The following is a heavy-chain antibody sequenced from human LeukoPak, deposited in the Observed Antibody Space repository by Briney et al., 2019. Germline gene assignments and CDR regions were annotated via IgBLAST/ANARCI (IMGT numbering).Heavy chain of an antibody. J-gene: IGHJ5*02. Sequence: SETLSLTCTVSGGSISSGGYHWSWIRQHPGKGLEWIGYIYYSGSTYYNPSLKSRVTISVDTSKNQFSLKLSSVTAADTAVYYCARGVSVKNYDFWSGYYHNWFDPWGQGTLVTVSS. CDR1: GGSISSGGYH. D-gene: IGHD3-3*01. V-gene: IGHV4-31*03. CDR2: IYYSGST. CDR3: ARGVSVKNYDFWSGYYHNWFDP.